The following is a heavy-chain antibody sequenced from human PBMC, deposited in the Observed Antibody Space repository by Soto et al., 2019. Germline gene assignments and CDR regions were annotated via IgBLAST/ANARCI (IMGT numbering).Heavy chain of an antibody. Sequence: GASVKVSCKASGYTFTGYYMHWVRQAPGQGLEWMGWINPNSGGTNYAQKFQGWVTMTRDTSISTAYMELSSLRSEDTAVYYCARAVAGIEPFDYWGQGTLVTVSS. J-gene: IGHJ4*02. D-gene: IGHD6-19*01. CDR3: ARAVAGIEPFDY. V-gene: IGHV1-2*04. CDR1: GYTFTGYY. CDR2: INPNSGGT.